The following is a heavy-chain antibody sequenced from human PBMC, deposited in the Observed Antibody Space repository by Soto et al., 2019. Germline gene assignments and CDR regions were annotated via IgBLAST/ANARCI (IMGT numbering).Heavy chain of an antibody. CDR3: AKALVGEVGATDY. CDR2: ISYDGSNK. Sequence: PGGSLRLSCAASGFTFSSYGMHWVRQAPGKGLEWVSVISYDGSNKYYADSVKGRFTISRDNSKNTLYLQMNSLRAEDAALYYCAKALVGEVGATDYWGQGTLVTVSS. D-gene: IGHD1-26*01. V-gene: IGHV3-30*18. CDR1: GFTFSSYG. J-gene: IGHJ4*02.